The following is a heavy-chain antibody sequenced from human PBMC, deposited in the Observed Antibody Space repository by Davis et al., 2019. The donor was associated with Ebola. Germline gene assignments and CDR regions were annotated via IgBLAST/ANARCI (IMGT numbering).Heavy chain of an antibody. CDR1: GGSISSYY. J-gene: IGHJ4*02. CDR3: ARATSTVTTYYFDY. Sequence: PSETLSLTCTVSGGSISSYYWSWIRQPPGKGLEWIGYIYYSGSTNYNPSLKSRVTISVDTSKNQFSLKLSSVTAADTAVYYCARATSTVTTYYFDYWGQGTLVTVSS. V-gene: IGHV4-59*01. CDR2: IYYSGST. D-gene: IGHD4-17*01.